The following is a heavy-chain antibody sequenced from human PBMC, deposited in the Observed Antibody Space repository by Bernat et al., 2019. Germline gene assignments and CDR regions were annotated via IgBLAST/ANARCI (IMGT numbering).Heavy chain of an antibody. D-gene: IGHD2-15*01. V-gene: IGHV1-58*02. CDR1: GFTFTSSA. CDR3: AAECSGGSCVTAFDI. Sequence: QMQLVQSGPEVKKPGTSVKVSCKASGFTFTSSAMQWVRQARGQHLEWIGWIVVGSGNTNYAQKFQERVTITRDMSTSTAYMELSSLRSEDTAVYYCAAECSGGSCVTAFDIWGQGTMVTVSS. J-gene: IGHJ3*02. CDR2: IVVGSGNT.